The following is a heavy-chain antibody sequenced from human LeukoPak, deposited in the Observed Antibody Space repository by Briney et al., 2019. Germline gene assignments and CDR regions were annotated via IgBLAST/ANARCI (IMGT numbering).Heavy chain of an antibody. CDR3: ARDVSAVYDSALRMHLDC. CDR1: GFTFSNYW. D-gene: IGHD2-8*01. J-gene: IGHJ4*02. Sequence: PGGSLRLSCAASGFTFSNYWMTWVRQAPGKGLEWVANIKQDGSEKNYVDSVKGRFTISRDNAKNPLYLQMNSLRVEDRAVYYCARDVSAVYDSALRMHLDCWGQGTLITVSS. V-gene: IGHV3-7*01. CDR2: IKQDGSEK.